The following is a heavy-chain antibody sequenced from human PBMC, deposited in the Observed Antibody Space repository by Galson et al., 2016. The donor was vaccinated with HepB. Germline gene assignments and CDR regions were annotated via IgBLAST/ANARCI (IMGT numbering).Heavy chain of an antibody. CDR3: WLYYFDY. CDR2: INAGNGDT. J-gene: IGHJ4*02. Sequence: SCKASGYTFNKYPIHWVRQAPGQRLEWMGRINAGNGDTKYSQRFQDRITISSYTSSTTAYMELSGLRSGDTAVYYCWLYYFDYWGQGTLVPVSS. V-gene: IGHV1-3*01. CDR1: GYTFNKYP. D-gene: IGHD3-9*01.